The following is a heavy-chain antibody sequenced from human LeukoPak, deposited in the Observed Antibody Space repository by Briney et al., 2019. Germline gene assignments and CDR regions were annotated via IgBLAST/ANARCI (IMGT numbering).Heavy chain of an antibody. CDR1: GFTFSSYS. V-gene: IGHV3-21*01. J-gene: IGHJ4*02. D-gene: IGHD5-12*01. CDR2: ISSSSSYI. CDR3: ARTNKYSGYDHFDY. Sequence: PGGSLRLSCAASGFTFSSYSMNWVRQAPGKGLEWVSSISSSSSYIYYADSVKGRFTISRDDAKNSLYLQMNSLRAEDTAVYYCARTNKYSGYDHFDYWGQGTLVTVSS.